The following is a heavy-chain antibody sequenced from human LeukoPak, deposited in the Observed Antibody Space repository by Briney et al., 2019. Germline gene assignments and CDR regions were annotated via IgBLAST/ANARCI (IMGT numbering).Heavy chain of an antibody. J-gene: IGHJ5*02. D-gene: IGHD6-13*01. CDR1: GYSISSGYY. CDR3: ARGPGIAAAGDDP. CDR2: IYHSGST. V-gene: IGHV4-38-2*01. Sequence: KPSETLSLTCAVSGYSISSGYYWGWIRQPPGKGLEWIGSIYHSGSTCYNPSLKSRVTISVDTSKNQFSLKLSSVTAADTAVYYCARGPGIAAAGDDPWGQGTLVTVSS.